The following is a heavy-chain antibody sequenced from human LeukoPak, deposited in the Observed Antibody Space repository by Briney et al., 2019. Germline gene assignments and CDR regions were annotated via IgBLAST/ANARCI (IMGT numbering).Heavy chain of an antibody. CDR2: ISSSSSYI. V-gene: IGHV3-21*01. CDR1: GFTFSSYA. Sequence: GGSLRLSCAASGFTFSSYAMHWVRQAPGKGLEWVSSISSSSSYIYYADSVKGRFTISRDNAKNSLYLQMNSLRAEDTAVYYCARGRWELLSYLDYWGQGTLVTVSS. D-gene: IGHD1-26*01. J-gene: IGHJ4*02. CDR3: ARGRWELLSYLDY.